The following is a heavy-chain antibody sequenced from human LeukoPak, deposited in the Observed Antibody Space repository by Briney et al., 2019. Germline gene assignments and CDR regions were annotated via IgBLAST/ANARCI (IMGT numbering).Heavy chain of an antibody. V-gene: IGHV1-2*02. J-gene: IGHJ3*02. CDR2: INPNSGGT. CDR3: ASRFWRDHYGSGSYHDDFDI. D-gene: IGHD3-10*01. CDR1: GYTFTGYY. Sequence: ASVKVSCKSSGYTFTGYYMHWVRQAPGQGLEWMGWINPNSGGTNYAQKFQGRVTMTRDTSISTAYMELSRLRSDDTAVYYCASRFWRDHYGSGSYHDDFDIWGQGTMVTVSS.